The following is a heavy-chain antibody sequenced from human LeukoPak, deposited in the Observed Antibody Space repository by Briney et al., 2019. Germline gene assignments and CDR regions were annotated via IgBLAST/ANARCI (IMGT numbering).Heavy chain of an antibody. D-gene: IGHD3-22*01. Sequence: GASVKVSCKSSGYTFTSYGISWVRHAPGQGLEWMGWISAYNGNVNYAQKLQGRVTMTTDTSTSTAYMELRSLRSDDTAVYYCARETTPRYDSSGYRPPLFDYWGQGTLVTVSS. J-gene: IGHJ4*02. CDR1: GYTFTSYG. CDR3: ARETTPRYDSSGYRPPLFDY. CDR2: ISAYNGNV. V-gene: IGHV1-18*01.